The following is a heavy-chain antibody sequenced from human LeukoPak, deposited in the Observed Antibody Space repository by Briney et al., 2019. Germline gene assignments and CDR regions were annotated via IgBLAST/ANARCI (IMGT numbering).Heavy chain of an antibody. CDR1: DGSISDYY. CDR2: IYTSGST. CDR3: ARRRYESGTSYPSYFDY. Sequence: SETLSLTCTVSDGSISDYYWSWIRQPAGKGLEWIGRIYTSGSTNYNPSLKSRLTMSVDESKNQFSLKLTSVTAADTAVYYCARRRYESGTSYPSYFDYSGQGTLVTVSS. D-gene: IGHD3-22*01. J-gene: IGHJ4*02. V-gene: IGHV4-4*07.